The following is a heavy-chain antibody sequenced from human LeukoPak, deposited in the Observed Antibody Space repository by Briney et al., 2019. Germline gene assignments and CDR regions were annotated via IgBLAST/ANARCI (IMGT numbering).Heavy chain of an antibody. CDR2: ISYDGSNK. V-gene: IGHV3-30*18. Sequence: PGGSLRLSCAASGFTFSSYGMHWVRQAPGKGLEWVAVISYDGSNKYYADSVKGRFTISRDNSKNTLYLQMNSLRAEDTAVYYCAKDSNYGDSGSYWGQGTLVTVSS. D-gene: IGHD4-17*01. CDR1: GFTFSSYG. J-gene: IGHJ4*02. CDR3: AKDSNYGDSGSY.